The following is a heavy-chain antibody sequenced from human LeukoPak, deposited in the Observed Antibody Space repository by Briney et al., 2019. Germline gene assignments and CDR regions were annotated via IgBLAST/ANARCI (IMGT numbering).Heavy chain of an antibody. CDR1: GFTFSSYA. J-gene: IGHJ4*02. CDR2: ISGSGGST. CDR3: AKLDVVVPAAPFDY. V-gene: IGHV3-23*01. D-gene: IGHD2-2*01. Sequence: GGSLRLSCAASGFTFSSYAMSWARQAPGKGLEWVSAISGSGGSTYYADSVKGRFTISRDNSKNTLYLQMNSLRAEDTAVYYCAKLDVVVPAAPFDYWGQGTLVTVSS.